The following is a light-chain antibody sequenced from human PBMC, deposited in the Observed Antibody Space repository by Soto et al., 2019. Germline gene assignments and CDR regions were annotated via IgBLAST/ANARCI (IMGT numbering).Light chain of an antibody. V-gene: IGKV2-28*01. CDR2: LVS. CDR1: QSLLHSNGYHY. Sequence: DIVMTQSPLSLPVTPGEPASISCRSSQSLLHSNGYHYLDWFLQKPRQSPQLLIYLVSNRASGVPYRVRGHSLGPDFRLKSSLVEGEDVWVYYCMQALQTPRTFGPGTKVDL. J-gene: IGKJ3*01. CDR3: MQALQTPRT.